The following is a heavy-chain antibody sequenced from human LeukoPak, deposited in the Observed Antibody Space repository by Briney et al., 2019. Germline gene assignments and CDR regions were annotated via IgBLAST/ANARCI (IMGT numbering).Heavy chain of an antibody. CDR1: GYTFTGYY. CDR3: ARVGYSGSYSPWFDP. Sequence: ASVKVSCKASGYTFTGYYMHWVRQAPGQGLEWMGWINPNSGGTNYAQKFQGRVTMTRDTSISTAYMELSRLRSDDTAVYYCARVGYSGSYSPWFDPWGQGTLVTVSS. V-gene: IGHV1-2*02. D-gene: IGHD1-26*01. J-gene: IGHJ5*02. CDR2: INPNSGGT.